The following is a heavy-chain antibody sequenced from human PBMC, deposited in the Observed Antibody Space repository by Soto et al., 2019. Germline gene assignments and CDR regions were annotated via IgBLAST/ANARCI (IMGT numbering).Heavy chain of an antibody. J-gene: IGHJ5*02. CDR3: ARDLFRDQPPRLYGP. V-gene: IGHV1-3*01. D-gene: IGHD3-3*01. CDR2: INAGNGNT. CDR1: GYTFTSYA. Sequence: ASVKVSCKASGYTFTSYAMHWVRQAPGQRLEWMGWINAGNGNTKYSQKFQGRVTITRDTSASTAYMELSSLRSEDTAVYYCARDLFRDQPPRLYGPWGKGTLVTVSS.